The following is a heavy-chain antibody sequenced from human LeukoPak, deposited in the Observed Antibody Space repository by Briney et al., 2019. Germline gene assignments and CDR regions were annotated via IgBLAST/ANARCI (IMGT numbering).Heavy chain of an antibody. CDR3: ARVDGDYGVHGVDYYYYMDV. CDR2: IYYSGST. D-gene: IGHD4-17*01. CDR1: GGSISSSSYY. J-gene: IGHJ6*03. Sequence: PSETLSLTCTVSGGSISSSSYYWGWIRQPPGKGLEWIGSIYYSGSTYYNPSLKSRVTISVDTSKNQFSLKLSSVTAADTAVYYCARVDGDYGVHGVDYYYYMDVWGKGTTVTVSS. V-gene: IGHV4-39*07.